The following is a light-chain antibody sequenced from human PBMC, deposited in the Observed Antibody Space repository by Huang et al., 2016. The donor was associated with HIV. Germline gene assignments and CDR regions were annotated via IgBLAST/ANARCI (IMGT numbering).Light chain of an antibody. V-gene: IGKV1-5*01. CDR2: DAS. CDR3: QQYHTYPYT. Sequence: DIQMTQSPSTLSASVGDRVTITCRASQSISSWLAWYQQRPGKAPTLLIYDASSLESGVPSRFSGSGSGTEFTLTINNLQPDTFATYYCQQYHTYPYTFGQGTKLEIK. J-gene: IGKJ2*01. CDR1: QSISSW.